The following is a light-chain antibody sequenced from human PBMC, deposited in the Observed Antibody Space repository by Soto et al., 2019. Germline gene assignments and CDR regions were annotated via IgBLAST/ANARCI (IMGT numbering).Light chain of an antibody. Sequence: QPVLTQPPSVSGAPGQRVTISCTGSSSNTGAGYDVHWYQQLPGTAPKLLIYGNSNRPSGVPDRFSGSKSGTSASLAITGLQAEDEADYYCQSYDSSRSGWKVFGGGTKLTVL. CDR3: QSYDSSRSGWKV. CDR2: GNS. CDR1: SSNTGAGYD. V-gene: IGLV1-40*01. J-gene: IGLJ2*01.